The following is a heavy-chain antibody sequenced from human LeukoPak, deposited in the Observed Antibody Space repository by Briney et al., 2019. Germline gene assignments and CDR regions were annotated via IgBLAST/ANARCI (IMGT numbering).Heavy chain of an antibody. CDR3: ARERDGLDY. V-gene: IGHV1-18*01. CDR2: ISAYNGNT. CDR1: GYTFTSYG. J-gene: IGHJ4*02. Sequence: ASVKVSCKASGYTFTSYGISWVRQAPGQGLEWMGWISAYNGNTNYAQKFQGRVTMTRDTSISTAYMELSRLRSDDTAVYYCARERDGLDYWGQGTLVTVSS.